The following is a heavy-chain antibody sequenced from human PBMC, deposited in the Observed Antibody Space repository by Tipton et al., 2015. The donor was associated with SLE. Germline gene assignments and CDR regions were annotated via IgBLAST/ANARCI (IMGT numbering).Heavy chain of an antibody. CDR2: IYHSGST. CDR1: GGSFSGYY. CDR3: ARGGDIVVPDY. D-gene: IGHD2-15*01. J-gene: IGHJ4*02. Sequence: GLVKPSETLSLTCAVYGGSFSGYYWSWIRQPPGKGLEWIGSIYHSGSTYYNPSLKSRVTISVDTSKNQFSLKLSSVTAADTAVYYCARGGDIVVPDYWGQGILVTVSS. V-gene: IGHV4-34*01.